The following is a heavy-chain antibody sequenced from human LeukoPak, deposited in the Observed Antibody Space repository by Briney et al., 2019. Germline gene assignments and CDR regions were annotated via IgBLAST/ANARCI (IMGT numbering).Heavy chain of an antibody. Sequence: SQTPSLTCAISGDSVSSNSAAWNWIRQSPSRGLEWLGRTYYRSKWYSDYAVSVKSRITINPDTSKNQISLQLNSVSPEDTAVYYCARDLAAALDYWGQGTLVTVSS. J-gene: IGHJ4*02. CDR3: ARDLAAALDY. CDR2: TYYRSKWYS. V-gene: IGHV6-1*01. CDR1: GDSVSSNSAA. D-gene: IGHD6-13*01.